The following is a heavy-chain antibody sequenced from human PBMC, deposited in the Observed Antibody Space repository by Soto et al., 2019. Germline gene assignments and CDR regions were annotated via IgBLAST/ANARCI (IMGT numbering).Heavy chain of an antibody. J-gene: IGHJ2*01. CDR3: ARASLGDFIAPNYAFDL. V-gene: IGHV1-18*01. CDR2: ISAYNGET. Sequence: QVQLVQSGPEVKKPGASVKVSCKASGYTFINFGIDWVRQAPGHGLEWMGRISAYNGETKYAQKFLGRVTMTPDTSPTTAYMDLTSLRSDDTAVDYCARASLGDFIAPNYAFDLWGRGTLVTASS. D-gene: IGHD3-16*01. CDR1: GYTFINFG.